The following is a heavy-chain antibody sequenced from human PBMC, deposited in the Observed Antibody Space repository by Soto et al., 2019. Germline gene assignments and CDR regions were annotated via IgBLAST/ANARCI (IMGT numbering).Heavy chain of an antibody. J-gene: IGHJ6*02. Sequence: SETLSLTCTVSGGSVSSGSYYWSWIRQPPGKGLEWIGYIYYSGSTNYNPSLKSRVTISVDTSKNQFSLKLSSVTAADTAVYYCARVVYDSSGYYTYYYYGMDVWGQGTTVTVSS. CDR2: IYYSGST. D-gene: IGHD3-22*01. CDR3: ARVVYDSSGYYTYYYYGMDV. CDR1: GGSVSSGSYY. V-gene: IGHV4-61*01.